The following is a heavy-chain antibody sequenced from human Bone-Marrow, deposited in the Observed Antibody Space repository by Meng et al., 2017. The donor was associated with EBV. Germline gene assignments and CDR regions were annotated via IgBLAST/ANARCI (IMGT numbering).Heavy chain of an antibody. CDR1: GGTFRSDA. CDR3: ASESGRGFTPDY. D-gene: IGHD3-10*01. V-gene: IGHV1-69*01. CDR2: LIPMSDAP. Sequence: QAQLGQAGAGVKNPGSSVKVSRKTSGGTFRSDAISWVRQAPGQGLEWMGGLIPMSDAPHYAQKFQGRVTITADESTSTHYMDLSGLRSEDTAVYYCASESGRGFTPDYWGQGTLVTVSS. J-gene: IGHJ4*02.